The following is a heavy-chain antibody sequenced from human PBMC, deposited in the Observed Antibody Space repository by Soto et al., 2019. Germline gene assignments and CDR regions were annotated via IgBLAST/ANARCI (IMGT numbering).Heavy chain of an antibody. J-gene: IGHJ4*02. D-gene: IGHD1-26*01. CDR1: GGSISSSSYY. Sequence: QLQLQESGPGLVKPSETLSLTCTVSGGSISSSSYYWGWIRQPPGKGLEWIGSIYYSGSTYYNPFLKSRVTISVDTSKNQFSLKLSSVTAADTAVYYCARRKWELRWYFDYWGQGTLVTVSS. CDR3: ARRKWELRWYFDY. CDR2: IYYSGST. V-gene: IGHV4-39*01.